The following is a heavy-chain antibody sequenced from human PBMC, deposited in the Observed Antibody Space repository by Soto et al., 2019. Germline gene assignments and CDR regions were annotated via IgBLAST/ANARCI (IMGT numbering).Heavy chain of an antibody. CDR3: ASPYCSNSRCYQSILDYYSSAIDV. V-gene: IGHV1-69*13. CDR1: GGAFSSFA. D-gene: IGHD2-2*01. CDR2: IFPLYGKS. J-gene: IGHJ6*02. Sequence: GASVKVSCKASGGAFSSFAISWVRQAPGQGLEWMGGIFPLYGKSNSARKFQGRVTMTADESTRTAYMELSSLRSEDTAVYYCASPYCSNSRCYQSILDYYSSAIDVWGQGTMVTVSS.